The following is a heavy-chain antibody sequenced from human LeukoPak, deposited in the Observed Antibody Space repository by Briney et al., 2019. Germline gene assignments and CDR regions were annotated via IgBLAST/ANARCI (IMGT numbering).Heavy chain of an antibody. Sequence: GASVKVSCEASGGTFSSYAISWVRQAPGQGLEWMGWTSAYNGNTNYAQKLQGRVTMTTDTSTSTAYMELRSLRSDDTAVYYCARDGITSGWYPLDYWGQGTLVTVSS. V-gene: IGHV1-18*01. CDR2: TSAYNGNT. J-gene: IGHJ4*02. CDR3: ARDGITSGWYPLDY. CDR1: GGTFSSYA. D-gene: IGHD6-19*01.